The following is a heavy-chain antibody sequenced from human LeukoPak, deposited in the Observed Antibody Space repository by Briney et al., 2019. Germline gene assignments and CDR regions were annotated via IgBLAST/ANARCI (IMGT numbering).Heavy chain of an antibody. J-gene: IGHJ4*02. CDR1: GFTVSSNY. V-gene: IGHV3-66*01. CDR3: AREYCSGGSCYTDY. D-gene: IGHD2-15*01. CDR2: IYSGGST. Sequence: GGSLRLSCAASGFTVSSNYMSWVRQAPGKGLEWVSVIYSGGSTYYADSVKGRFTISRDNTKNTLYLQMNSLRAEDTAVYYCAREYCSGGSCYTDYWGQGTLVTVSS.